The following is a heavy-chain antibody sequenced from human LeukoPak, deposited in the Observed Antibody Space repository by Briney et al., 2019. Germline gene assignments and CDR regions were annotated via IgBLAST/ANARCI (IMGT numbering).Heavy chain of an antibody. CDR1: GGTFRNYI. J-gene: IGHJ5*02. Sequence: ASVTVSCKASGGTFRNYIFSWVRQAPGQGLEWMGGVIPMFNTSNYAQKSQGRVTITADENTSTVYMELSSLRSEDTAVYYCAKVQNAVVPIAMRGWFDPWGQGTLVAVSS. D-gene: IGHD2-2*01. CDR3: AKVQNAVVPIAMRGWFDP. CDR2: VIPMFNTS. V-gene: IGHV1-69*13.